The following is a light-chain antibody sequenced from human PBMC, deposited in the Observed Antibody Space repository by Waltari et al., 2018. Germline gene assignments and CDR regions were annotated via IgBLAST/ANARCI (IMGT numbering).Light chain of an antibody. J-gene: IGLJ2*01. CDR1: SPNIGAGYD. CDR2: TNT. V-gene: IGLV1-40*01. CDR3: QSYDSSLSGVV. Sequence: QSVLTQPPSVSGAPGQRVTISCTGTSPNIGAGYDVHWYQQLPETTPKLLIYTNTIRPSGVPDRFSGSRSGTSASLAISGLQAEDEADYYCQSYDSSLSGVVFGGGTKLTVL.